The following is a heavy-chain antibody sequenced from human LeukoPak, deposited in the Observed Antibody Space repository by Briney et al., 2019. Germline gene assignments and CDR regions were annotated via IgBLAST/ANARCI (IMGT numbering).Heavy chain of an antibody. CDR3: ARDTGLESALDY. Sequence: SVKVSCKASGGTFSSYAISWVRQAPGQGLEWMGGIIPIFGTANYAQKFQGRVTITADESTSTAYMELSSLRSEDTAVYYCARDTGLESALDYWGQGSLVTVSS. V-gene: IGHV1-69*13. CDR2: IIPIFGTA. J-gene: IGHJ4*02. D-gene: IGHD3-3*01. CDR1: GGTFSSYA.